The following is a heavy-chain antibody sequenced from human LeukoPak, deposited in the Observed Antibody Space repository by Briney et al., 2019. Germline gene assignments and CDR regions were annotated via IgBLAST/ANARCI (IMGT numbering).Heavy chain of an antibody. Sequence: GGSLRLSCAASVFTVSSNYMSWVRQAPGKGLEWVSVIYSGGSTYYADSVKGRFTISRDNSKNTLYLQMNSLRAEDTAVYYCARDGRRITMVRGVSNWFDPWGQGTLVTVSS. CDR3: ARDGRRITMVRGVSNWFDP. D-gene: IGHD3-10*01. J-gene: IGHJ5*02. CDR1: VFTVSSNY. V-gene: IGHV3-66*02. CDR2: IYSGGST.